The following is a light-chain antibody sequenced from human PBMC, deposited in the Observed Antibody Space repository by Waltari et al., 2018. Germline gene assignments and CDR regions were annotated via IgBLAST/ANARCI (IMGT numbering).Light chain of an antibody. V-gene: IGLV2-8*01. CDR1: SSDISTYNF. CDR3: CSYAGNNLM. Sequence: QSALTQPPSASGSPGPPVTISCTGTSSDISTYNFVSWYQQHPGKAPKVMIFEVTKRPSGVPDRFSGSKSGNTASLTVSGLQVEDEADYYGCSYAGNNLMFGGGSKWTVL. CDR2: EVT. J-gene: IGLJ3*02.